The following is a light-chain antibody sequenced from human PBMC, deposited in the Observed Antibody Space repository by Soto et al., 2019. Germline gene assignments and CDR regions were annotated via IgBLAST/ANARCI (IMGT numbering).Light chain of an antibody. J-gene: IGKJ2*01. CDR2: KAS. CDR1: QSISPW. Sequence: DIQMTQSPSTLSASVGDRVTITCRASQSISPWLAWYQQKPGKAPKLLIYKASSLASGVPSRFSGSGSGTEFTLTISSLQPDDFATFYCQQYDNYPYTFDQGTKLAIK. V-gene: IGKV1-5*03. CDR3: QQYDNYPYT.